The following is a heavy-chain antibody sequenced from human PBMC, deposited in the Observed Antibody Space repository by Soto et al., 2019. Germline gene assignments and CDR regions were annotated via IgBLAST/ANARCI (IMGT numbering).Heavy chain of an antibody. CDR2: IYYSGST. CDR3: ARVLLTVTTTSNWFDP. CDR1: GGSISSGGYY. Sequence: SETLSLTCTVSGGSISSGGYYWSWIRQHPGKGLEWIGYIYYSGSTYYNPSLKSRVTISVDTSKNQFSLKLSSVTAADTAVYYCARVLLTVTTTSNWFDPWGQGTLVTVSS. V-gene: IGHV4-31*03. J-gene: IGHJ5*02. D-gene: IGHD4-17*01.